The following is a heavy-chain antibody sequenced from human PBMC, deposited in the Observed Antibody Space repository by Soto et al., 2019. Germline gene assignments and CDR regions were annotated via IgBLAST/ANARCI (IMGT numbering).Heavy chain of an antibody. CDR3: ARAAYCGGDCYAFDY. D-gene: IGHD2-21*02. J-gene: IGHJ4*02. CDR2: ISSSRTTI. V-gene: IGHV3-48*02. CDR1: GFTFSNYN. Sequence: GGSLRLSCAASGFTFSNYNMIWVRQAPGKGLEWVSYISSSRTTIYYADSVKGRFTISRDNAKNSLYLQMNSLRDKDTAVYYCARAAYCGGDCYAFDYWGQGTLVTVSS.